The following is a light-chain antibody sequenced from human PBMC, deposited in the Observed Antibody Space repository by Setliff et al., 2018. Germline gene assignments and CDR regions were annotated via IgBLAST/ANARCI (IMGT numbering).Light chain of an antibody. Sequence: QSVLTQPASVSGSPGQSIAISCTGTSNDVGAYNHVSWYQHHPGKAPKLIIYEANNRPSGVSDRFSGSKSGNTASLTISGLQAEDEADYYCHSHTSTTTRVFGSGTKVTVL. CDR1: SNDVGAYNH. CDR3: HSHTSTTTRV. J-gene: IGLJ1*01. V-gene: IGLV2-14*01. CDR2: EAN.